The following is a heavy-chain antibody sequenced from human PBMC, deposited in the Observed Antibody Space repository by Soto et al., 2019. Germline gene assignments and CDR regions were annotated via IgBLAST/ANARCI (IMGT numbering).Heavy chain of an antibody. V-gene: IGHV4-30-4*01. Sequence: SETLSLTCTVSNGSIKTDNYYWSWIRQPPGKGLEWIGYIYFTGSTYYNPSLKSRVTISVDKSKNQFSLKLSSVTAADTAVYYCSRGILVWGQGALVTVSS. CDR2: IYFTGST. CDR3: SRGILV. J-gene: IGHJ4*02. D-gene: IGHD5-18*01. CDR1: NGSIKTDNYY.